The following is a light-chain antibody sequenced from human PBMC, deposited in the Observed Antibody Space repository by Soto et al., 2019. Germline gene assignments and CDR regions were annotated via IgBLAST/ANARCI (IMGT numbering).Light chain of an antibody. CDR1: QAISNY. J-gene: IGKJ4*01. CDR2: AAS. Sequence: DIQMTQSPSSLSAFVGDRVSITCRASQAISNYLAWYQQKPGKIPKLLIYAASTLQSGVPSRFSGSGSGTDFTLTISTLQPEDVATYYCQKYSSATLTFGGGIKVEVK. CDR3: QKYSSATLT. V-gene: IGKV1-27*01.